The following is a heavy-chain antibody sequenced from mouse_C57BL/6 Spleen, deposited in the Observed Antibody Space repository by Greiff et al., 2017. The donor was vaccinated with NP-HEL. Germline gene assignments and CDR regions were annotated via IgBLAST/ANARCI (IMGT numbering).Heavy chain of an antibody. V-gene: IGHV1-5*01. D-gene: IGHD1-1*01. CDR2: IYPGNSDT. CDR3: TSVYYYGSSPHYAMDY. J-gene: IGHJ4*01. Sequence: VQLQQSGTVLARPGASVKMSCKTSGYTFTSYWMHWVKQRPGQGLEWIGAIYPGNSDTSYNQKFKGKAKLTAGKSSSTAYMELSSLTNEDSAVYYCTSVYYYGSSPHYAMDYWGQGTSVTVSS. CDR1: GYTFTSYW.